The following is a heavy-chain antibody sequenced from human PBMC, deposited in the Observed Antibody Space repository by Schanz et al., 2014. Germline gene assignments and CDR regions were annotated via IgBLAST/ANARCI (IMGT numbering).Heavy chain of an antibody. Sequence: EVQLLESGGGLVQPGGSLRLSCAASGFTFSSYAMSWVRQAPGKGLEWVSAISGSGGSTYYADSVKGRFTISRDNSKNTLFLQMNSLRVEDSAIYYCARKVVATIGGYYDNWGQGTLVIVSS. CDR2: ISGSGGST. CDR1: GFTFSSYA. CDR3: ARKVVATIGGYYDN. D-gene: IGHD5-12*01. V-gene: IGHV3-23*01. J-gene: IGHJ4*02.